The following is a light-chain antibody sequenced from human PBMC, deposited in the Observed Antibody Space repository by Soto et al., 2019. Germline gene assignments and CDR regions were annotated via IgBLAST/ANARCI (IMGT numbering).Light chain of an antibody. CDR1: HSVSSSY. J-gene: IGKJ5*01. Sequence: EIVLTQSPGTLSLSPGERATLSCRASHSVSSSYFAWYQQQPGQAPRLLIYGASSRATGIPDRFSGSGSGTDYTLTISSLEPEDCAVYYCQQYGSSPPITFGQGTRLEIK. CDR2: GAS. CDR3: QQYGSSPPIT. V-gene: IGKV3-20*01.